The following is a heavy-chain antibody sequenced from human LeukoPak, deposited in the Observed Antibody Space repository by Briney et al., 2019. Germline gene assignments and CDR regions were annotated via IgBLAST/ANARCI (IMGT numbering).Heavy chain of an antibody. CDR1: GFTFSSYG. V-gene: IGHV3-30*18. Sequence: GGSLRLSCAASGFTFSSYGMHWVRQAPGKGLEWVAVISYDGSNKYYADSVKGRFTISRDNSKNTLYLQMNSLRAEDTAVYYCAKDLGYCSSTSCYPYFQHWGQSTLVTVSS. J-gene: IGHJ1*01. CDR3: AKDLGYCSSTSCYPYFQH. CDR2: ISYDGSNK. D-gene: IGHD2-2*01.